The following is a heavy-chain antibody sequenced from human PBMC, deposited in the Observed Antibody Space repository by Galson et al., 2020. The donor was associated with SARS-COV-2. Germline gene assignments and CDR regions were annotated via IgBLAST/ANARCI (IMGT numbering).Heavy chain of an antibody. Sequence: GESLKISCAASGFTFSSYSMNWVRQAPGKGLEWVSSISSSSSYIYYADSVKGRFTISRDNAKNSLYLQMNSLRAEDTAVYYCASAFIPVQLERAIEDYWGQGTLVTVSS. CDR2: ISSSSSYI. CDR1: GFTFSSYS. D-gene: IGHD1-1*01. CDR3: ASAFIPVQLERAIEDY. J-gene: IGHJ4*02. V-gene: IGHV3-21*01.